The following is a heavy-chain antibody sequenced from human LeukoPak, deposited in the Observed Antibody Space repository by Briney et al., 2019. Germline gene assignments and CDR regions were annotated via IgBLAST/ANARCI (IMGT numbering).Heavy chain of an antibody. J-gene: IGHJ4*02. Sequence: PGGSLRLSCAASGFTFSGSATHWVRQASGKGLEWVGRIRSKANSYATAYAASVKGRFTISRDGSKNTAYLQMNSLKTEDTAVYYCTRQKSAAGPFDYWGQGTLVTVSS. D-gene: IGHD6-13*01. CDR2: IRSKANSYAT. V-gene: IGHV3-73*01. CDR3: TRQKSAAGPFDY. CDR1: GFTFSGSA.